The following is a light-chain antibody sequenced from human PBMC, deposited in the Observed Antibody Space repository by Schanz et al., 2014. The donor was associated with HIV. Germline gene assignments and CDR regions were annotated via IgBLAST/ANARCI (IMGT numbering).Light chain of an antibody. CDR3: CSYAGRSTLL. J-gene: IGLJ2*01. CDR1: SSDIGGYDY. Sequence: QSALTQPPSASGSPGQSGTIACNGTSSDIGGYDYVSWYQQSPGKAPKLMIYEVFKRPSGLSNRFSGSKSGNTASLTISGLQAEDEADYYCCSYAGRSTLLFGGGTKLTVL. V-gene: IGLV2-23*02. CDR2: EVF.